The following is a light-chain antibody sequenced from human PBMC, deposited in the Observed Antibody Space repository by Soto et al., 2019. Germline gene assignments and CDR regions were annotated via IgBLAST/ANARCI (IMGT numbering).Light chain of an antibody. Sequence: EIVLTQSPATLSLSPGERATLSCGASRSVSSYLAWYQQKPGQAPRLRIYDASYRATGIPARFSGSGSGTDVPLTISSLEPEDFAVDYCRHRSDWPPRLTVGGGTQVEIK. J-gene: IGKJ4*01. V-gene: IGKV3-11*01. CDR2: DAS. CDR1: RSVSSY. CDR3: RHRSDWPPRLT.